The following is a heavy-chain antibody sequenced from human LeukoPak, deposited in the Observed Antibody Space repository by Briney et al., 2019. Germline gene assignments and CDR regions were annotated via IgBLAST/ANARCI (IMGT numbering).Heavy chain of an antibody. D-gene: IGHD3-10*01. CDR2: IGPNNGHT. CDR3: ARDYRYYYGSGKYFPFDY. V-gene: IGHV1-18*01. CDR1: GYSFTMYG. J-gene: IGHJ4*02. Sequence: GASVKVSCKASGYSFTMYGINWVRHVPGQGLEWMGWIGPNNGHTNYAQNFQGRVTVTTDTSTSTAYMELRSMTSDDTAGYYCARDYRYYYGSGKYFPFDYWGQGTLVTVSS.